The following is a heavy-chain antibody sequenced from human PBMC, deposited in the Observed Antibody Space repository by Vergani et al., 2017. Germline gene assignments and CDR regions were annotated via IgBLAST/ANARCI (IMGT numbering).Heavy chain of an antibody. J-gene: IGHJ6*03. Sequence: QVQLVQSGAEVKKPGASVKVSCTASGYNFPDYYIHWVRQAPGQGLEWMGWIIPIFGTANYAQKFQGRVTITADESTSTAYMELSSLRSEDTAVYYCARADSGMTIGSGHMDVWGKGTTVTVSS. CDR3: ARADSGMTIGSGHMDV. CDR2: IIPIFGTA. V-gene: IGHV1-69*01. CDR1: GYNFPDYY. D-gene: IGHD5-12*01.